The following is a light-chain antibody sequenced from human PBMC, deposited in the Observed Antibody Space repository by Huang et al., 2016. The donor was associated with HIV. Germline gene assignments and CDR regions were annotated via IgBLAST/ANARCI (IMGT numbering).Light chain of an antibody. J-gene: IGKJ1*01. V-gene: IGKV1-39*01. CDR2: KAS. Sequence: DIQMTQSPSSLSASVGETGTITCRASQSISNKGHWYQKKPGKAPNLLIYKASNLQSGVPSRFSGSGSGTDFTLTIRGLQPEDFAVYYCQQSYSSWWTFGQGTKVEI. CDR1: QSISNK. CDR3: QQSYSSWWT.